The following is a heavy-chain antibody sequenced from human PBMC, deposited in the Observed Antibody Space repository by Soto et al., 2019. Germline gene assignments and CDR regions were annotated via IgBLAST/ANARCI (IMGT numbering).Heavy chain of an antibody. CDR1: SYA. J-gene: IGHJ3*02. Sequence: SYAISWVRHAPPDVLALMGGLIPIFGTAHSAQKFHSRVTITADESSSTAYIQLSSLRSEDTAVYYCGRGLLAVAAPPHAFDILGQGTMLASSS. CDR2: LIPIFGTA. CDR3: GRGLLAVAAPPHAFDI. D-gene: IGHD6-19*01. V-gene: IGHV1-69*01.